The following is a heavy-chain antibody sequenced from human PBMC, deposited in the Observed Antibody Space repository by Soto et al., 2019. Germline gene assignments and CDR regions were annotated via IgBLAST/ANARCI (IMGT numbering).Heavy chain of an antibody. Sequence: PSETLSLTCTVSGDPISSSSYYWGWIRQPPGKGLEWIGTIYYSGSTYYNPSLKSRVTISVDTSKNQFSLKLSSVTAADTAVYYCARSDTGYADFDYWGQGTLVTVSS. V-gene: IGHV4-39*01. J-gene: IGHJ4*02. CDR1: GDPISSSSYY. CDR3: ARSDTGYADFDY. D-gene: IGHD5-12*01. CDR2: IYYSGST.